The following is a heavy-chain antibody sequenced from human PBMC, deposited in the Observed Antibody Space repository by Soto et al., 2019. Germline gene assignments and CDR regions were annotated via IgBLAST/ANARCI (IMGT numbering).Heavy chain of an antibody. CDR1: GFTVSSNY. Sequence: GGSLRLSCAASGFTVSSNYMSWVRQAPGKGLEWVSVIYSGGSTYYADSVKGRFTISRDNSKNTLYLQMNSLRAEDTAVYYCARAWGYDSSCYYHGLGAFDIWGQGTMVTVPS. J-gene: IGHJ3*02. CDR3: ARAWGYDSSCYYHGLGAFDI. CDR2: IYSGGST. V-gene: IGHV3-66*01. D-gene: IGHD3-22*01.